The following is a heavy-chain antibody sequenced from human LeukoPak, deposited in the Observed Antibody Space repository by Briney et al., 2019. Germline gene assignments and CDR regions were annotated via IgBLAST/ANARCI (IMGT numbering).Heavy chain of an antibody. CDR3: AILPPSGYSARPDSFDI. CDR2: VSWNSGTI. Sequence: PWGSLRLSCAASGFTFDDYAMFWVRQPPGKGLEWVSGVSWNSGTIGYADSVKGRFTISRDNAKNSLYLQMNSLRAEDTALYYCAILPPSGYSARPDSFDIWGQGTMVTVSS. D-gene: IGHD3-22*01. J-gene: IGHJ3*02. V-gene: IGHV3-9*01. CDR1: GFTFDDYA.